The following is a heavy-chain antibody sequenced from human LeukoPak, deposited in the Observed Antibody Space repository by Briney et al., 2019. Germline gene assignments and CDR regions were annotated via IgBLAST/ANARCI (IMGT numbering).Heavy chain of an antibody. Sequence: GGSLRLSCAASGFSFSNYAMNWVRQAPGKGLEWVAVISYDGSNKYYADSVKGRFTISRDNSKNTLYLQMNSLRAEDTAVYYCAKGARANYYFDYWGQGTLVTVSS. J-gene: IGHJ4*02. CDR3: AKGARANYYFDY. CDR1: GFSFSNYA. D-gene: IGHD5-12*01. CDR2: ISYDGSNK. V-gene: IGHV3-30*18.